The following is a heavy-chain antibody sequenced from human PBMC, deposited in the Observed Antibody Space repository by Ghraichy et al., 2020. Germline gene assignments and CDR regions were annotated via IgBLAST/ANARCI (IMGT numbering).Heavy chain of an antibody. CDR2: ISSSSSTI. CDR1: GFTFSSYS. CDR3: ARGSIVVVTAIPDWYFDL. J-gene: IGHJ2*01. Sequence: GGSLRLSCAASGFTFSSYSMNWVRQAPGKGLEWVSYISSSSSTIYYADSVKGRFTISRDNAKNSLYLQMNSLRDEDTAVYYCARGSIVVVTAIPDWYFDLWGRGTLVTVSS. D-gene: IGHD2-21*02. V-gene: IGHV3-48*02.